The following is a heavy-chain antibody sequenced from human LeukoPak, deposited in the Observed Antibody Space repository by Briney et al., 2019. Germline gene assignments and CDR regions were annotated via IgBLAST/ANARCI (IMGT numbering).Heavy chain of an antibody. CDR3: ARPSIAVAGTYSQRGWYFDL. CDR1: GGSISSYY. D-gene: IGHD6-19*01. V-gene: IGHV4-59*08. Sequence: PSETLSLTCTVSGGSISSYYWSWIRQPPGKGLEWIGYIYYSGSTNYNPSLKSRVTISVDTSKNQFSLKLSSVTAADTAVYYCARPSIAVAGTYSQRGWYFDLWGRGTLVTASS. J-gene: IGHJ2*01. CDR2: IYYSGST.